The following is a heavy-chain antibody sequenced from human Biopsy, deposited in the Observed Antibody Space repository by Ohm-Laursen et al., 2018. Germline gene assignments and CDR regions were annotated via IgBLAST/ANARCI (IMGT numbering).Heavy chain of an antibody. CDR2: ISYTGST. V-gene: IGHV4-59*08. D-gene: IGHD1-26*01. CDR1: GGSISSYY. Sequence: SETLSLTCTVSGGSISSYYWSWIPQPPGKGLEWIGYISYTGSTNYNPSLKSRVTISVDTPLNHLSLRRTSATAADTAVYYCARHAPSYSGSYWRYFDLWGRGTLVTVSS. J-gene: IGHJ2*01. CDR3: ARHAPSYSGSYWRYFDL.